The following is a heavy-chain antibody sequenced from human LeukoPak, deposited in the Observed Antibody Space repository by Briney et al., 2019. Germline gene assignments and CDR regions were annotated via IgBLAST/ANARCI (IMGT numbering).Heavy chain of an antibody. V-gene: IGHV3-23*01. CDR2: IFPSGGEI. J-gene: IGHJ4*02. Sequence: GGSLRLSCAASGFTFSTFAMIWVRQPPGKELEWVSSIFPSGGEIHYADSVRARFTISRDNSKSTLSLQMNSLRAEDTAIYYCATYRQVLLPFESWGQGTLVTVSS. CDR3: ATYRQVLLPFES. D-gene: IGHD2-8*02. CDR1: GFTFSTFA.